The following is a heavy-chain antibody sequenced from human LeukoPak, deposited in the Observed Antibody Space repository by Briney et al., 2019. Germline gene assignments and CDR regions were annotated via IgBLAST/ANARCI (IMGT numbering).Heavy chain of an antibody. D-gene: IGHD4-23*01. J-gene: IGHJ4*02. V-gene: IGHV4-59*01. CDR1: GGSISSYY. CDR3: ARDRRGGRADFDY. Sequence: SETLSLTCTVSGGSISSYYWSWIRQPPGKGLEWIGYIYYSGSTNYNPSLKSRVTISVDTSKNQFSLKLSSVTAADTAVYYCARDRRGGRADFDYWGQGTLVTVSS. CDR2: IYYSGST.